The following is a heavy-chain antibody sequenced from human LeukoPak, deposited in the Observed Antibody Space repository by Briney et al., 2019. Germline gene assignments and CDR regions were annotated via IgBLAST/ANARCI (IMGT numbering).Heavy chain of an antibody. CDR1: GYTFTGYY. CDR3: ARAFKSGYSSGWQDTIDY. V-gene: IGHV1-2*02. Sequence: ASVKVSCKASGYTFTGYYMHWVRQAPGQGLEWMGWINPNSGGTNYAQKFQGRVTMTRDMSISTAYMELSRLRSDDTAVYYCARAFKSGYSSGWQDTIDYWGQGTLVTVSS. CDR2: INPNSGGT. D-gene: IGHD6-19*01. J-gene: IGHJ4*02.